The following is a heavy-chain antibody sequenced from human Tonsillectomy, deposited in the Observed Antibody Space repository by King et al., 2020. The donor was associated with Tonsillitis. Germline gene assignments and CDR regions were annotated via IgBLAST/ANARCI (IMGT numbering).Heavy chain of an antibody. D-gene: IGHD1-26*01. Sequence: VQLVESGGGVVQPGRSLRLSCAASGFTFTSYAMHWVRQAPGKGLEWVTLMSYDGHNKYYADSVKGRFTISRDNSKNTLYLQMNSLRAEDTAVYYCARDSLGSLDYWGQGTLVTVSS. CDR1: GFTFTSYA. J-gene: IGHJ4*02. CDR3: ARDSLGSLDY. V-gene: IGHV3-30-3*01. CDR2: MSYDGHNK.